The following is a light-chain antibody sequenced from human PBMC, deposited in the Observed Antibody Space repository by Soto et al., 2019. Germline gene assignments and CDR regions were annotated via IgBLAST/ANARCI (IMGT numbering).Light chain of an antibody. CDR2: SNN. Sequence: QSVLTQTPSASGTPGQRVTISCSGSSSSVGSSAVNWYQQLPGTAPKVLIYSNNQRPTGVPDRFSGSKSGTSASLAISGLQSEDEADYYCATWDDSLNSYVFGTGTKVTVL. CDR1: SSSVGSSA. V-gene: IGLV1-44*01. J-gene: IGLJ1*01. CDR3: ATWDDSLNSYV.